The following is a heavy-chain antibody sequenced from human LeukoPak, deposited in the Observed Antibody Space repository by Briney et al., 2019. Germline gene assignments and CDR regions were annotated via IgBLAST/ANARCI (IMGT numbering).Heavy chain of an antibody. CDR2: IYSGGST. CDR1: GFTVSSNY. D-gene: IGHD3-10*01. Sequence: QPGGSLRLSRAASGFTVSSNYMSWVRQAPGKGLEWVSIIYSGGSTYYADSVKGRFTISRDNSKNTLHLQMNSLRAEDTAMYYCAGTPQLAYWGQGTLVTVSS. J-gene: IGHJ4*02. CDR3: AGTPQLAY. V-gene: IGHV3-53*01.